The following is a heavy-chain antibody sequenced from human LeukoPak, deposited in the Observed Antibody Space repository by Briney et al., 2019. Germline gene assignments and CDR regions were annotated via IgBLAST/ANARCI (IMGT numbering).Heavy chain of an antibody. V-gene: IGHV4-34*01. J-gene: IGHJ4*02. CDR3: AALARYNWKFNY. CDR1: GGSFSGYY. CDR2: IKHSGST. D-gene: IGHD1-20*01. Sequence: KPSETLSLTCAVYGGSFSGYYWSWIRQPPGKGLEWIGEIKHSGSTNYNPSLKSRVTISVDTSKNQFSLKLSSVTAADTAVYYCAALARYNWKFNYWGQGTLVTVSS.